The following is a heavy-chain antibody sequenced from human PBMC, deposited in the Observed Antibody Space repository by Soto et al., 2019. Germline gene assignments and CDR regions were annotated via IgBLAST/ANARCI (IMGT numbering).Heavy chain of an antibody. V-gene: IGHV3-33*01. CDR3: ARDCRSYYYYCGIDV. CDR1: GFTFSSYG. J-gene: IGHJ6*02. Sequence: ESGGGVVQPGRSLRLSFAASGFTFSSYGMHWVRQAPGKGLELVAVIWYEGSNKYYADYVKGRFTISRDNSKNTLYLQMNSLRAEVMAVYYCARDCRSYYYYCGIDVWGQGTTVTVSS. CDR2: IWYEGSNK.